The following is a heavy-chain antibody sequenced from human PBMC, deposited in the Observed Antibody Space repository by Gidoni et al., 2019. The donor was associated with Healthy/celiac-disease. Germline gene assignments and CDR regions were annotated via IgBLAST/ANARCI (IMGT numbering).Heavy chain of an antibody. J-gene: IGHJ6*03. V-gene: IGHV3-64*01. D-gene: IGHD3-16*01. CDR2: ISSNGGST. Sequence: EVQLVESGGGLVQPGGSLRLSCAASGFTFSRYAMHWVRQAPGKGLEYVSAISSNGGSTYYANSVKGRFTISRDNSKNTLYLQMGSLRAEDMAVYYCARTFPGGNYYYYYMDVWGKGTTVTVSS. CDR3: ARTFPGGNYYYYYMDV. CDR1: GFTFSRYA.